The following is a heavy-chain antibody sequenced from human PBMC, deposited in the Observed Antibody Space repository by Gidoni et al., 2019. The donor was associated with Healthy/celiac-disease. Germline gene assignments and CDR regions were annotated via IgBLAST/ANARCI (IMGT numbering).Heavy chain of an antibody. CDR1: GGTFSSYA. D-gene: IGHD2-2*01. CDR3: ARGNCSSTSCYYYFDY. J-gene: IGHJ4*02. V-gene: IGHV1-69*04. Sequence: QVQLVQSGAEVKKPGSSVKVSCKASGGTFSSYAISWVRQAPGQGLEWMGRIIPILGIANYAQKFQGRVTITADKSTSTAYMELSSLRSEDTAVYYCARGNCSSTSCYYYFDYWGQGTLVTVSS. CDR2: IIPILGIA.